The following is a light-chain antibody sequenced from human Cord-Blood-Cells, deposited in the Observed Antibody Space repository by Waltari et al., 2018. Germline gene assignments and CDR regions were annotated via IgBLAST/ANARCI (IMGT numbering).Light chain of an antibody. CDR1: SCSIASHY. J-gene: IGLJ3*02. V-gene: IGLV6-57*01. CDR3: QSYDSSNQV. CDR2: EDN. Sequence: NFMLTQPHSVSESPGKTVTISCTRSSCSIASHYVQWYQQRPGSSPTTVIYEDNQRPSGVPDRFSGSIDSSSNSAYLTISGLKTEDEADYYCQSYDSSNQVFGGGTKLTVL.